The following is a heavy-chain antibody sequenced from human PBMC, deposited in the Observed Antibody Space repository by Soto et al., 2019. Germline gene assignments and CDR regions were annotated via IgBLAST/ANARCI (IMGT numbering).Heavy chain of an antibody. D-gene: IGHD3-10*01. J-gene: IGHJ4*02. CDR2: ISPNSGDT. Sequence: QVQLVQSGAEVKKPGASVKVSCKASGYTFTGYYIHWVRQAPGQGLEWMGWISPNSGDTKCAQKFQGRVAMTRDTSISTAYMEMRSLMSDDTAVYYCARALKSGGGYWGQGTLVTVSS. CDR3: ARALKSGGGY. V-gene: IGHV1-2*02. CDR1: GYTFTGYY.